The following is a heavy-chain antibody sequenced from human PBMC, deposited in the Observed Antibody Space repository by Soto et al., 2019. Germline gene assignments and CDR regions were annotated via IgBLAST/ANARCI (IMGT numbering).Heavy chain of an antibody. J-gene: IGHJ3*02. CDR1: GGSSSSYY. Sequence: PSETLSLTCAVAGGSSSSYYWSWIRQPPGKGLEWIGYIYYSGSTNYNPSLKSRVTISVDTSKNQFSLKLSSVTAADTAVYYCGRVWGGAFDIWGQGTMVTVSS. D-gene: IGHD3-10*01. V-gene: IGHV4-59*01. CDR2: IYYSGST. CDR3: GRVWGGAFDI.